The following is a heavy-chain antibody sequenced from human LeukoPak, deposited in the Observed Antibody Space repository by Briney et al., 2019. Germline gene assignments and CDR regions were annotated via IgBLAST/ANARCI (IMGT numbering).Heavy chain of an antibody. V-gene: IGHV4-59*01. D-gene: IGHD6-6*01. Sequence: SETLSLTCSVSGGSISSDYWAWIRQPPGKGLDWIGYMYYTGSTNYNPSLKSRVTISLATSKKQFSLKLSSVTAADTAVYYCARSYSSSLIDYWGQGTLVTVSS. J-gene: IGHJ4*02. CDR1: GGSISSDY. CDR3: ARSYSSSLIDY. CDR2: MYYTGST.